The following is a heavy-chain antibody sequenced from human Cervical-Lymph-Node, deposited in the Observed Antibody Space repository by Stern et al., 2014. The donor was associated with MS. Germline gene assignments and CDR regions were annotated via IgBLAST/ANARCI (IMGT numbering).Heavy chain of an antibody. CDR2: VYHTGST. V-gene: IGHV4-59*01. CDR3: ARGGRMASMFF. Sequence: VQLLESGPGLVRPSETLSLTCNVSGGSMPDYYWSWIRQPPGKGLEWIGYVYHTGSTSYNPSLKSRVTISIDMSKSQFALKVNSVTTADTAVYYCARGGRMASMFFWGQGTLVTVSS. D-gene: IGHD5-24*01. J-gene: IGHJ4*02. CDR1: GGSMPDYY.